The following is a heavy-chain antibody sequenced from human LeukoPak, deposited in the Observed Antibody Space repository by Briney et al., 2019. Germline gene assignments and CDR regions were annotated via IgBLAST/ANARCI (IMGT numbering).Heavy chain of an antibody. CDR2: IYYSGST. D-gene: IGHD6-13*01. V-gene: IGHV4-31*03. CDR1: GGSISSGGYY. CDR3: ARVGERAAAGTDYYGMDV. Sequence: SETLSLTCTVSGGSISSGGYYWSCIRQHPGKGLEWIGYIYYSGSTYYNPSLKSRVTISVDTSKNQFSLKLSSVTAADTAVYYCARVGERAAAGTDYYGMDVWGQGTTVTVSS. J-gene: IGHJ6*02.